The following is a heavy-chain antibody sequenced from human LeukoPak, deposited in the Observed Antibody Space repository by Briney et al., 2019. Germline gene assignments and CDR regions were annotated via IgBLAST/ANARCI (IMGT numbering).Heavy chain of an antibody. CDR2: ISSASSYT. V-gene: IGHV3-11*03. Sequence: GGSLRLSCTASGFTFSDYYMSWIRQAPGKGLEWVSYISSASSYTHYADSVKGRFTISRDNAKNTLYLQMNSLRAEDTAVYYCARLRSSSWYGDYWGQGTLVTVSS. D-gene: IGHD6-13*01. CDR1: GFTFSDYY. CDR3: ARLRSSSWYGDY. J-gene: IGHJ4*02.